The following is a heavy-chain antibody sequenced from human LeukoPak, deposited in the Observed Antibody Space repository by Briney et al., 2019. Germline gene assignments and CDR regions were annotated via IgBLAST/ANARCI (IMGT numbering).Heavy chain of an antibody. Sequence: QAGGSLRLSCAASGFTFSSYAMTWVRQAPGKGLEWVSGISGSGSSTYYADFVKGRFTLSRDYPKNTLYLQMNSLRAEDTAVYFCAKYSGSYYYPPNWDSWGQGTLVTVSS. D-gene: IGHD1-26*01. CDR2: ISGSGSST. J-gene: IGHJ4*02. V-gene: IGHV3-23*01. CDR3: AKYSGSYYYPPNWDS. CDR1: GFTFSSYA.